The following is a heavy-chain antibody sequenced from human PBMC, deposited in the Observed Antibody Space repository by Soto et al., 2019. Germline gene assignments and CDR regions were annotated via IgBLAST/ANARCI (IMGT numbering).Heavy chain of an antibody. V-gene: IGHV4-59*01. CDR3: ARDSGVLNYGMDV. CDR1: GGSIGSYY. D-gene: IGHD3-10*01. CDR2: IHYSGTT. J-gene: IGHJ6*02. Sequence: SETLSLTCAFSGGSIGSYYWSWIRQSPGKGLEWIGYIHYSGTTKYNPSLQSRGTISVDMSKNQFSLKLSSVTAADTAVYYCARDSGVLNYGMDVWGQGTTVTVSS.